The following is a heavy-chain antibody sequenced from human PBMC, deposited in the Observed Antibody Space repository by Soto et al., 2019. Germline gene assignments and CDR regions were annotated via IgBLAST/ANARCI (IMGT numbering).Heavy chain of an antibody. CDR2: ISGDAHSM. J-gene: IGHJ4*02. CDR1: GFSFSSYA. Sequence: GGSLRLSCAASGFSFSSYAMTWVRQAPGRGLEWVSAISGDAHSMYYADSVKGRFTISRDNSKNTLFLQMHSLRAEDTAVYYCAKDTSAWYVDYWGQGTLVTVSS. CDR3: AKDTSAWYVDY. V-gene: IGHV3-23*01. D-gene: IGHD6-19*01.